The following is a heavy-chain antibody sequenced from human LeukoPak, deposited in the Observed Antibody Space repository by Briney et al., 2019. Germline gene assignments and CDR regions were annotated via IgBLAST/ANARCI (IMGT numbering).Heavy chain of an antibody. J-gene: IGHJ6*02. V-gene: IGHV4-59*08. CDR1: GGSISSYY. Sequence: PSETLSLTCTVSGGSISSYYWCWIRQPPGQGLEGIGYIYYSGSTDYTSSLKSRVTMSIDTSKNQFSLRLSSVTAADTAVYYCARHVEENGMDVWGQGTTVTVSS. CDR2: IYYSGST. CDR3: ARHVEENGMDV. D-gene: IGHD2/OR15-2a*01.